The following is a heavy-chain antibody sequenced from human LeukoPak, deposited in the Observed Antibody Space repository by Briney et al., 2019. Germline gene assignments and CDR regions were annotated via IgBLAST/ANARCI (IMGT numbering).Heavy chain of an antibody. CDR3: AAWIRYGDYELDY. CDR2: IVVGSGNT. V-gene: IGHV1-58*01. CDR1: GFTFTGSA. Sequence: SVKVSCKASGFTFTGSAVQWVRQARGQRLEWIGWIVVGSGNTNYAQKFQERVTITRDMSTSTAYMELSSLRSEDTAVYYCAAWIRYGDYELDYWGQGTLVTVSS. J-gene: IGHJ4*02. D-gene: IGHD4-17*01.